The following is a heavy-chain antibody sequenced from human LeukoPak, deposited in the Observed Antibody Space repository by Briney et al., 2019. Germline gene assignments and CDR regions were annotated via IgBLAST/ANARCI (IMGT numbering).Heavy chain of an antibody. CDR3: ARVFPEGDTAMAPDY. CDR1: GFTFSDYY. CDR2: ISSSGSTI. V-gene: IGHV3-11*01. Sequence: GGSLRLSCAASGFTFSDYYMSWIRQAPGKGLEWVSYISSSGSTIYYADSVKGRFTISRDNAKNSLYLQMNSLRAEDTAVYYCARVFPEGDTAMAPDYWGQGTLVTVSS. D-gene: IGHD5-18*01. J-gene: IGHJ4*02.